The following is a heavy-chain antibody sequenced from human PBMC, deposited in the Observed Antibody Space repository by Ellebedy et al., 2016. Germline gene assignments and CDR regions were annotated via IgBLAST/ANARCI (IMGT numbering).Heavy chain of an antibody. V-gene: IGHV5-51*01. CDR2: IYPGDSDT. D-gene: IGHD3-10*01. CDR3: ARRVGLLWFGELSGWFDP. Sequence: GESLKISCKGSGYSFTSYWIGWVRQMPGKGLEWMGIIYPGDSDTRYSPSFQGQVTISADKSTSTAYLQWSSLKASDTAMYYCARRVGLLWFGELSGWFDPWGQGTLVTVSS. CDR1: GYSFTSYW. J-gene: IGHJ5*02.